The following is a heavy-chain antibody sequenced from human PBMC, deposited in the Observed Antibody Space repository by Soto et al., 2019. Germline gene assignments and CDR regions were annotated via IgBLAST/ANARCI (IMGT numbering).Heavy chain of an antibody. J-gene: IGHJ4*02. CDR1: GYTFTNYG. CDR3: ASRIAAAGLV. Sequence: QVELVQSGAEVKKPGASVKVSCKASGYTFTNYGISWVRQTPEQGLEWMGWKNPYNVNTNNAQKLQGRLTMTLDPTPSPHSLWRRLGRSDRTAVNNCASRIAAAGLVWGPGNRVTVSS. V-gene: IGHV1-18*01. D-gene: IGHD6-13*01. CDR2: KNPYNVNT.